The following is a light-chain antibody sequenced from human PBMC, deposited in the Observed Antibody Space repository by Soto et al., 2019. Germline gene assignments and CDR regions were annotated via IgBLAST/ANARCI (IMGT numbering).Light chain of an antibody. Sequence: DIQMTQTPSSLSASVGDRVTITCRASQSSSNYLNWYQHKPGKAPNLLIYAASTLQSGVPSWFNDSRSVTDFTLTITPLQPEDFASYYRQQSYSSPPTFGQGTKLEIK. CDR3: QQSYSSPPT. J-gene: IGKJ2*01. V-gene: IGKV1-39*01. CDR1: QSSSNY. CDR2: AAS.